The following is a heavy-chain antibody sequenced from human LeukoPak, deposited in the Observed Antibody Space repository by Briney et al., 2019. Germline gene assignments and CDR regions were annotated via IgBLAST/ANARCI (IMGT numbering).Heavy chain of an antibody. D-gene: IGHD6-13*01. Sequence: SETLSLTCTVSGGSISSSSYYWGWIRQPPGKGLEWIGSIYYSGSTYYNPSLKSRVTISVDTSKNQFSLKLSSVTAADTAVYYCARHKGSSWSKIVYWGQGTLVTVSS. J-gene: IGHJ4*02. CDR3: ARHKGSSWSKIVY. V-gene: IGHV4-39*07. CDR2: IYYSGST. CDR1: GGSISSSSYY.